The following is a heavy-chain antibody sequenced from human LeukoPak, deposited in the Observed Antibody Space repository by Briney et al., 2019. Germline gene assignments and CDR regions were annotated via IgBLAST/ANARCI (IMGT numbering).Heavy chain of an antibody. CDR3: AREPGDYYPDY. CDR1: GYSFTRYA. J-gene: IGHJ4*02. CDR2: INAGNGNT. Sequence: ASVKVSCKASGYSFTRYAMHWVRQAPGQRLEWMGWINAGNGNTKYSQKFQGRVTITRDTSASTAYMELSSLRSEDTAVYHCAREPGDYYPDYWGQGTLVTVSS. D-gene: IGHD3-22*01. V-gene: IGHV1-3*01.